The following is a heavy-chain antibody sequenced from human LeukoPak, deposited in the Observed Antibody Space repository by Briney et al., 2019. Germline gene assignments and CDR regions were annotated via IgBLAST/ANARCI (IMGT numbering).Heavy chain of an antibody. Sequence: ASVKVSCKASGRSFSSYAISWVRQAPGKGLEWMGGLIPIFGTANYAQKFQGRVTITADKSTSTAYMELSSLRSEDTAVYYCASGGYVYYYDSSGYFDYWGQGTLVTVSS. CDR1: GRSFSSYA. D-gene: IGHD3-22*01. V-gene: IGHV1-69*06. CDR2: LIPIFGTA. CDR3: ASGGYVYYYDSSGYFDY. J-gene: IGHJ4*02.